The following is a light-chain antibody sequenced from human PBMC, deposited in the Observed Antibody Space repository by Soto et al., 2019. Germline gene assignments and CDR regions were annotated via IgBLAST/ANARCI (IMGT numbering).Light chain of an antibody. CDR2: KAS. J-gene: IGKJ5*01. Sequence: DIQMTQSPSTLSSSVGDRVTITCRASQSIGRFLAWYQQKPGKAPKLLIYKASTLKSGVPSRFSGSGSGTDFTLTITSLQPEDFATYYCHQLNSFPITFGQGTRLEIK. V-gene: IGKV1-5*03. CDR1: QSIGRF. CDR3: HQLNSFPIT.